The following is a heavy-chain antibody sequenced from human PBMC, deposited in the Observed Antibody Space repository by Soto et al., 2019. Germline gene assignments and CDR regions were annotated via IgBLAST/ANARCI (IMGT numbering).Heavy chain of an antibody. CDR2: IYYSGST. D-gene: IGHD6-13*01. Sequence: SETLSLTCTVSGGSISSGGYYWSWIRQHPGKGLEWIGYIYYSGSTYYNPSLKNRVTISVDTSKNQFSLKLSSVTAADTAVYYCARLLYSSSWYYFDYWGQGTLVTVSS. CDR3: ARLLYSSSWYYFDY. J-gene: IGHJ4*02. V-gene: IGHV4-31*03. CDR1: GGSISSGGYY.